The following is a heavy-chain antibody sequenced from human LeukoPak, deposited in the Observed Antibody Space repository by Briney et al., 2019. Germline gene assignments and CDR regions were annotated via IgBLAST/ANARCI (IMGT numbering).Heavy chain of an antibody. CDR3: ARSYTAEYYYYMDV. Sequence: GGSLRLSCEASGFTFNTYAIYWVRQAPGKGLEWVSSISSSSSYIYYADSVKGRFTISRDNAKNSLYLQMNSLRAEDTAVYYCARSYTAEYYYYMDVWGKGTTVTVSS. CDR1: GFTFNTYA. J-gene: IGHJ6*03. D-gene: IGHD1-1*01. CDR2: ISSSSSYI. V-gene: IGHV3-21*01.